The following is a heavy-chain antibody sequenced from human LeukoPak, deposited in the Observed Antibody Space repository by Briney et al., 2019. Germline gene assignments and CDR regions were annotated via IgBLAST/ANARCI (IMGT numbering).Heavy chain of an antibody. D-gene: IGHD1-26*01. CDR3: AKDRIVGATFDY. J-gene: IGHJ4*02. V-gene: IGHV3-30*18. CDR2: ISYDGSNK. Sequence: PGGSLRLSCAASGFTFSSYGMHWVRQAPGKGLEWVAVISYDGSNKYYADSVKGRFTISRDNSKNTLYLQMNSLRAEDTAVYYCAKDRIVGATFDYWGQGTLVTVSS. CDR1: GFTFSSYG.